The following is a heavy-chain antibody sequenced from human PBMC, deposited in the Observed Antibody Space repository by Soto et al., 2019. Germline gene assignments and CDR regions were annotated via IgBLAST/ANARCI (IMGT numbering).Heavy chain of an antibody. J-gene: IGHJ4*02. Sequence: ASVKVSCKASGYTFTSYDINWVRQATGQGLEWMGWMNPNSGNTGYAQKFQGRVTMTRNTSISTAYMELSSLRSEDTAVYYCARGYYDILTGYYKWVYFDYWGQGTLVTVS. CDR3: ARGYYDILTGYYKWVYFDY. D-gene: IGHD3-9*01. CDR1: GYTFTSYD. V-gene: IGHV1-8*01. CDR2: MNPNSGNT.